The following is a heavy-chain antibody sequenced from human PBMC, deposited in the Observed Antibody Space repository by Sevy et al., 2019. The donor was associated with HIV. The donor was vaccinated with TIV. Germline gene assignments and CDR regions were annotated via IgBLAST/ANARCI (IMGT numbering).Heavy chain of an antibody. CDR2: ISYDGSDT. CDR3: ARPRANYVDHYFFYAMDV. D-gene: IGHD4-17*01. CDR1: GFAFSNYYA. V-gene: IGHV3-30-3*01. J-gene: IGHJ6*02. Sequence: GGSLRLSCAASGFAFSNYYAMHWVRQAPGKGLEWVALISYDGSDTYYADSVKGRFTVSRDNFKNTLFLQMNSLTTEDTAVYYCARPRANYVDHYFFYAMDVWGQWTAVTVSS.